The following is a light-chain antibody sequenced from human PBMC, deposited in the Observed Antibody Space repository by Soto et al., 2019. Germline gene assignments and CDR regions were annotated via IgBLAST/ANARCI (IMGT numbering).Light chain of an antibody. J-gene: IGLJ1*01. CDR3: TSYTSTSHYV. V-gene: IGLV2-14*01. CDR2: EVS. CDR1: NSDVGAYRF. Sequence: QSVLTQPASVSGSPGQSITISCTGTNSDVGAYRFVFWYQQHPGKAPKLMIYEVSHRPSGISDRFSGSKSGNTASLTISGLQAEDEADYYCTSYTSTSHYVFGTGTKGTVL.